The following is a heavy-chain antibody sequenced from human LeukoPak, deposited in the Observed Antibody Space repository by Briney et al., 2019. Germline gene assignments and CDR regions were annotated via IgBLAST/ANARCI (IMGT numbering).Heavy chain of an antibody. CDR3: AKGRQLQYCTNGVCYYLPD. V-gene: IGHV3-23*01. D-gene: IGHD2-8*01. Sequence: GGSLRLSCAASGFTFSSYAMSWVRQAPGKGLEWVSAISGSGGSTYYADSVKGRFTISRDNSKNTLYLQMNSLGAEDTAVYYCAKGRQLQYCTNGVCYYLPDWGQGTLVTVSS. CDR1: GFTFSSYA. J-gene: IGHJ4*02. CDR2: ISGSGGST.